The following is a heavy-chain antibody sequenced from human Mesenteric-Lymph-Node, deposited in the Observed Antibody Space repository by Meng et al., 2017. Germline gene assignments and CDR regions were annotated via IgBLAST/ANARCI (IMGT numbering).Heavy chain of an antibody. Sequence: VEPQESGPGLVKPSETLSLTCAVSGGSISTYYWSWIRQPPGKGLEWIGNNYYSGSTNYNPSLASRVTISVDSSKNQFSLKLSSVTAADTAVYYCARHQNGGTYPLDYWGQGTLVTVSS. J-gene: IGHJ4*02. CDR1: GGSISTYY. D-gene: IGHD3-16*02. V-gene: IGHV4-59*08. CDR2: NYYSGST. CDR3: ARHQNGGTYPLDY.